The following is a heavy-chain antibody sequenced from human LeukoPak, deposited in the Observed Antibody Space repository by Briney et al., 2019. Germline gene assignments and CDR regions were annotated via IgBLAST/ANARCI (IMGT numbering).Heavy chain of an antibody. Sequence: GRSLRLSCATSGFTFRSFGMHWVRQAPGKGLEWVALISYDGSNKYYVDSVKGRFTISRDNSKNTLYLQMNSLRAEDTAVYYCAKSEGHTEPYWGQGTLVTVSS. J-gene: IGHJ4*02. V-gene: IGHV3-30*18. CDR1: GFTFRSFG. D-gene: IGHD1-14*01. CDR2: ISYDGSNK. CDR3: AKSEGHTEPY.